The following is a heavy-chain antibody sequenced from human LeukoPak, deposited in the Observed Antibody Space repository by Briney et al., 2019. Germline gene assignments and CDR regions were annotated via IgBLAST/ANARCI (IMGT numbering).Heavy chain of an antibody. CDR1: GFTFSSYG. V-gene: IGHV3-33*08. CDR3: ARAQKGYYFDY. J-gene: IGHJ4*02. Sequence: GGSLRLSCAASGFTFSSYGMHWVRQAPGKGLEWGAVIWYGGSNKYYADSVKGRFTISRDNSKNTMYLQMNSLRADDTAVYYCARAQKGYYFDYWGQGTLVTVSS. CDR2: IWYGGSNK.